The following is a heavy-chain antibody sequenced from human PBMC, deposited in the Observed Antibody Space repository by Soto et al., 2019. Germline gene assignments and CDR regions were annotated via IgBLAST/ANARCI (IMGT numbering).Heavy chain of an antibody. V-gene: IGHV4-30-4*01. D-gene: IGHD6-13*01. Sequence: PSETLSLTCTVSGGSINSGDYYWSWIRQPPGKGLEWIGYIYYSGSTYYNPSLKSRVTISVDTSKSQFSLKLSSVTAADTAVYYCARERPDGSRLDPWGQGTLVT. CDR2: IYYSGST. CDR1: GGSINSGDYY. J-gene: IGHJ5*02. CDR3: ARERPDGSRLDP.